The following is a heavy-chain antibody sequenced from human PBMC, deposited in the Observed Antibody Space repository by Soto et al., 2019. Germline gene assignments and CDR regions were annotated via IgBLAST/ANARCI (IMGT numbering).Heavy chain of an antibody. D-gene: IGHD4-4*01. CDR1: GFTFSSYA. CDR2: ISGSGGSI. V-gene: IGHV3-23*01. CDR3: AKNPSLRPTVTLRPYYYMDV. Sequence: GGSLRLSCAASGFTFSSYAMSWVRQAPGKGLEWVSAISGSGGSIYYADSVKGRFTISRDNSKNTLYLQMNSLRAEDTAVYYCAKNPSLRPTVTLRPYYYMDVWGKGTTVTVSS. J-gene: IGHJ6*03.